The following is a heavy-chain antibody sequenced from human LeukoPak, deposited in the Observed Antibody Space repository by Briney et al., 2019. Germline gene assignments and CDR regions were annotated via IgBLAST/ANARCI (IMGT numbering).Heavy chain of an antibody. Sequence: GGSLGLSCAASGFTFSSYAMSWVRQAPGKGLEWVSAISGSGASTYYADSVKGRFTISRDNSKNTLYLQMNSLRAEDTALYYCARKYSGTNPFDYWGQGTLVTVSS. CDR2: ISGSGAST. J-gene: IGHJ4*02. CDR1: GFTFSSYA. V-gene: IGHV3-23*01. D-gene: IGHD1-26*01. CDR3: ARKYSGTNPFDY.